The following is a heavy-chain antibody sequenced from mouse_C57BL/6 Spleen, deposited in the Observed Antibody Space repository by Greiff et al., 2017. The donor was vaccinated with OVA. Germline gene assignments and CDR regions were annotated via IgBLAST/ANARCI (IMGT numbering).Heavy chain of an antibody. CDR2: IDPSDSYT. J-gene: IGHJ2*01. CDR3: ARGGLQDY. Sequence: QVQLQQSGAELVMPGASVKLSCKASGYTFTSYWMHWVKQRPGQGLEWIGEIDPSDSYTNYNQKFKGKSTLTVDKSSSTAYMQLSSLTSEDSAVYYCARGGLQDYWGQGTTLTVSS. D-gene: IGHD3-1*01. CDR1: GYTFTSYW. V-gene: IGHV1-69*01.